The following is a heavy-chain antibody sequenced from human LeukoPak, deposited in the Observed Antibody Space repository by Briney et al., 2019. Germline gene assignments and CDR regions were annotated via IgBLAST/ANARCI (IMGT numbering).Heavy chain of an antibody. D-gene: IGHD1-26*01. Sequence: PGGSLRLSCAASGFTFSTYAMSWVRQAPGKGLDWVSTISASGATYYADSVKGRFTISRDNSKNTLYLQMNSLRAEDTAVYYCARAPTSYYYFDYWGQGTLVTVSS. CDR2: ISASGAT. CDR3: ARAPTSYYYFDY. V-gene: IGHV3-23*01. J-gene: IGHJ4*02. CDR1: GFTFSTYA.